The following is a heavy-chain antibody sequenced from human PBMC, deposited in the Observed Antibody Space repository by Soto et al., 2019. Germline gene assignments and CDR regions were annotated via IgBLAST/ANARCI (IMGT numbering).Heavy chain of an antibody. V-gene: IGHV3-33*01. D-gene: IGHD6-13*01. Sequence: QVQLVESGGGVVQPGRSLRLSCAASGFTFSSYGMHWVRQAPGKGLEWVAVIWYDGSNKYYADSVKGRFTISRDNSKNTLYLQMNSQRAEDTAVYYCARVSGSSWHKEDRHAFDIWGQGTMVTVSS. CDR3: ARVSGSSWHKEDRHAFDI. CDR1: GFTFSSYG. CDR2: IWYDGSNK. J-gene: IGHJ3*02.